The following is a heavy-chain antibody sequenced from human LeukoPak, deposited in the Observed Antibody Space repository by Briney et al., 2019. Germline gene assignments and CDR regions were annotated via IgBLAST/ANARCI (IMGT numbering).Heavy chain of an antibody. V-gene: IGHV1-69*05. D-gene: IGHD6-19*01. Sequence: ASVKVSCKASGGTFSSYAISWVRQAPGQGLEWMGGIIPIFGTANYAQKFQGRVTITTDESTSTAYMELSSLRPEDTAVYYCARDPWGSSGWELWGQGTLVTVSS. CDR2: IIPIFGTA. J-gene: IGHJ4*02. CDR1: GGTFSSYA. CDR3: ARDPWGSSGWEL.